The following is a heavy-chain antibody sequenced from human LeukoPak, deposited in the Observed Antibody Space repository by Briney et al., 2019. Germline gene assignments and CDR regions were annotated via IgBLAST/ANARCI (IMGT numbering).Heavy chain of an antibody. D-gene: IGHD2-21*02. CDR1: GFTFRDYA. J-gene: IGHJ4*02. V-gene: IGHV3-30*04. CDR2: IRYDGSNK. Sequence: PGRSLRLSCAASGFTFRDYAIHWVRQAPGRGLEWVAFIRYDGSNKYYADSVKGRFTISRDNSKNTLYLQMNSLRAEDTAVYYCTTSLPHIVDVTASDGGNWGQGTLVTVSS. CDR3: TTSLPHIVDVTASDGGN.